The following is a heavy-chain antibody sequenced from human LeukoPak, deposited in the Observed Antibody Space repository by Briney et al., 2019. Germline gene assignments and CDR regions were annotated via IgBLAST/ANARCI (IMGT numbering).Heavy chain of an antibody. V-gene: IGHV1-18*03. CDR2: ISAYNGNT. Sequence: ASVKVSCKASGYTFTSYGISWVRQAPGQGLEWMGWISAYNGNTNYAQKLQGRVTITRDTSASTAYMELSSLRSEDMAVYYCARDGGKTYYDFWSGYYPRELDYWGQGTLVTVSS. D-gene: IGHD3-3*01. CDR3: ARDGGKTYYDFWSGYYPRELDY. J-gene: IGHJ4*02. CDR1: GYTFTSYG.